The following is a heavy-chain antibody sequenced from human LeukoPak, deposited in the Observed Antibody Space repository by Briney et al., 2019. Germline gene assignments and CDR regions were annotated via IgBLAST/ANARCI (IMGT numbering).Heavy chain of an antibody. J-gene: IGHJ4*02. CDR1: GYTFTSYY. CDR2: INPSGGST. V-gene: IGHV1-46*01. CDR3: ARAAWSSSWKY. Sequence: GASVKVSCKASGYTFTSYYMHWVRQAPGQGLEWMGMINPSGGSTSYAQKFQGSGTMTRDMSTSTVYMELSSLRSEDTAVYYCARAAWSSSWKYWGQGTLVTVSS. D-gene: IGHD6-13*01.